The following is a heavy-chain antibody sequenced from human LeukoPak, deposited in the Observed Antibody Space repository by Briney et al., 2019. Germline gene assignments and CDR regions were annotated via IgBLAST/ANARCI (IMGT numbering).Heavy chain of an antibody. V-gene: IGHV3-23*01. D-gene: IGHD1-1*01. Sequence: HPGGSLKISCVASGFTFSSYAMSWIRQAPGKGLEWVSAISSGGGNTDYADSVKGRFTISRDNSKNTLYLQMNSLRAEDTAVYYCVRDSPVLAAFDIWGQGTMVTVSS. CDR1: GFTFSSYA. CDR2: ISSGGGNT. J-gene: IGHJ3*02. CDR3: VRDSPVLAAFDI.